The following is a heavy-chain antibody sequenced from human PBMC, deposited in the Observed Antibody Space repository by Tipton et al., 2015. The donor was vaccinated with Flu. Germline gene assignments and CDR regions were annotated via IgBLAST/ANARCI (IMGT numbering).Heavy chain of an antibody. CDR2: IYHSGST. J-gene: IGHJ6*02. V-gene: IGHV4-38-2*02. CDR3: ARYYYGSGSYSNPHYYYFGFDV. Sequence: TLSLTCTVSGASISSGYYWGWIRQPPGKGLEWIGSIYHSGSTYYNPSLKSRVTISVDTSKNQFSLKLSSVTAADTAGYYCARYYYGSGSYSNPHYYYFGFDVWGQGTTVTVSS. CDR1: GASISSGYY. D-gene: IGHD3-10*01.